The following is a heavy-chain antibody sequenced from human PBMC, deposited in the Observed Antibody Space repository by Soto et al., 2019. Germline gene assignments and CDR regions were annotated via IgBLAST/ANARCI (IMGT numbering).Heavy chain of an antibody. CDR3: ARDYYDSSGYGRYFQH. CDR1: GYTFTSSG. V-gene: IGHV1-18*01. Sequence: ASVPVSCKASGYTFTSSGISWVRQAPGQGLEWMGWISAYNGNTNYAQKLQGRVTMTTDTSTSTAYMELRSLRSDDTAVYYCARDYYDSSGYGRYFQHWGQGTLVTVSS. CDR2: ISAYNGNT. J-gene: IGHJ1*01. D-gene: IGHD3-22*01.